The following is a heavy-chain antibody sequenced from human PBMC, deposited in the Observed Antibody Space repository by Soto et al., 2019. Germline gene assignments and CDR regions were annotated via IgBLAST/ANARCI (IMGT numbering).Heavy chain of an antibody. CDR2: IWNDGSNE. V-gene: IGHV3-33*01. CDR3: ARESEDLTSNFDY. CDR1: GFNFSSYG. J-gene: IGHJ4*02. Sequence: GGSLRLSCEASGFNFSSYGIHWVRQAPGKGLEWVAIIWNDGSNEYYADSVKGRFTVSRDNAKNSVYLDMNSLSAEDTAVYYCARESEDLTSNFDYWGQGTLVTVSS.